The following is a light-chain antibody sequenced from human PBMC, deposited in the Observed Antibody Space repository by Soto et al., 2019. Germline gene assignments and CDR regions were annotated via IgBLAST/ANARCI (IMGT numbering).Light chain of an antibody. J-gene: IGKJ2*01. CDR1: ESISSY. Sequence: QMPQSQSSLSASVVARVTITCRASESISSYLNWYQQKPGKAPKLLIYVASSLQSGVPSRFSVSGSGTDFTLTISSLQPEDVATYYCQQSYSTPHSSGQGTNLEIK. V-gene: IGKV1-39*01. CDR3: QQSYSTPHS. CDR2: VAS.